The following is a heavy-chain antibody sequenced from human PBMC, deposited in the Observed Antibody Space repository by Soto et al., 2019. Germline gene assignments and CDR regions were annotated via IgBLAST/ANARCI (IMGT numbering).Heavy chain of an antibody. Sequence: ASVMVSCKASGYGFTTYGIRWVGQASGRGLEWMGRVSTYNGNTNHAQNLQDRVTMTADTSTNTAYMELRSLRSDDTAVYYCARDLDGSGSYYTGYWG. V-gene: IGHV1-18*04. J-gene: IGHJ4*01. CDR2: VSTYNGNT. CDR3: ARDLDGSGSYYTGY. CDR1: GYGFTTYG. D-gene: IGHD3-10*01.